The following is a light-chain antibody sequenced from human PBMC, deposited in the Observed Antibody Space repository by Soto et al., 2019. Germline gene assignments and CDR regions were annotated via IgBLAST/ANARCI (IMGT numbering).Light chain of an antibody. Sequence: ELVLKQSPATLSLSPGERATLSCRASQSVRTFLAWYQQKPDQAPRLLIYDASNRATGIPARFSGSGSGTDFTLTISRLELEDFAVYYCQERSDWPVTFGPGTKVDNK. CDR1: QSVRTF. J-gene: IGKJ3*01. CDR3: QERSDWPVT. V-gene: IGKV3-11*01. CDR2: DAS.